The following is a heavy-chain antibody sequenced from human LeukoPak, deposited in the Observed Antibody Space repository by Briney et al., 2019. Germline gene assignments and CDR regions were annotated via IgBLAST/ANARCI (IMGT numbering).Heavy chain of an antibody. CDR3: ARHSAYYYGSGSPMEY. D-gene: IGHD3-10*01. V-gene: IGHV5-10-1*01. CDR1: GYSFTSYW. Sequence: GESLKISCKGSGYSFTSYWISWVRQMPGKGLEWMGRIDPSDSYTNYSPSFQGHVTISADKPISTAYLQWSSLKASDTAMYYCARHSAYYYGSGSPMEYWGQGTLVTVSS. CDR2: IDPSDSYT. J-gene: IGHJ4*02.